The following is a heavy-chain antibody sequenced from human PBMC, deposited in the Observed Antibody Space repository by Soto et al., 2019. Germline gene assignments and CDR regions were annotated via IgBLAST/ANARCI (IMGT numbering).Heavy chain of an antibody. Sequence: QLQLQESGPGLVKPSETLSLTCTVSGGSISSSSYYWGWIRQPPGKGLEWIGSIYYSGSTYYNPSLKSRVTISVDTSNNQFSLKLSSVTAADTAVYYCARGSMVRGPRPPFDYWGQGTLVTVSS. V-gene: IGHV4-39*01. CDR3: ARGSMVRGPRPPFDY. D-gene: IGHD3-10*01. J-gene: IGHJ4*02. CDR2: IYYSGST. CDR1: GGSISSSSYY.